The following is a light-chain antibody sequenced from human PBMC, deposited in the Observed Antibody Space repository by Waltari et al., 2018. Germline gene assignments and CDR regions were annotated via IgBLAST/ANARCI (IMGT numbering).Light chain of an antibody. J-gene: IGKJ1*01. CDR3: QQRSKWPPT. CDR2: DAF. Sequence: EVVLTQSPATLSLSTGERATLSCRASQRVSSSLAWYQQKPGQSPRLLIYDAFNRATGIPARFSGSGSGTDFTLTIGSLEPEDFAVYYCQQRSKWPPTFGQGTKVEIK. V-gene: IGKV3-11*01. CDR1: QRVSSS.